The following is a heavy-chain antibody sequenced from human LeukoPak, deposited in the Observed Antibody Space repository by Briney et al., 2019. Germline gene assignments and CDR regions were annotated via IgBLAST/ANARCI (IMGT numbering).Heavy chain of an antibody. CDR2: IHYSGST. V-gene: IGHV4-59*01. Sequence: PSETLSLTCTVSGGSISSYYWSWIRQPPGKGLEWIGYIHYSGSTNYTPSLKSRVTISVDTSKNQFSLKLSSVTAADTAVYYCAGNRYYFDYWGQGTLVTVSS. CDR3: AGNRYYFDY. J-gene: IGHJ4*02. CDR1: GGSISSYY.